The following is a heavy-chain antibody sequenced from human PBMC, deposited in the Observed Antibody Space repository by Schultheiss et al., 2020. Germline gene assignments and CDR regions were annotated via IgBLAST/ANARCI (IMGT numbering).Heavy chain of an antibody. J-gene: IGHJ4*02. V-gene: IGHV4-38-2*02. CDR2: IYHSGST. Sequence: SQILSLTCTVSGYSISSGYYWGWIRQPPGKGLEWIGSIYHSGSTYYNPSLKSRVTISVDTSKNQFSLKLSSVTAADTAVYYCARATVTTFPFDYWGQGTLVTVSS. D-gene: IGHD4-17*01. CDR1: GYSISSGYY. CDR3: ARATVTTFPFDY.